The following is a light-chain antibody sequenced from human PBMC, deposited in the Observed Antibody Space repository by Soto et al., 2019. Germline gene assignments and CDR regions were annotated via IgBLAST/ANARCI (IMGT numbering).Light chain of an antibody. CDR2: DVN. J-gene: IGLJ1*01. CDR3: YSYAGDATFV. CDR1: SSDIGGYNY. Sequence: QSVLTQPRSVSGSPGQSVTIPCTGTSSDIGGYNYVSWYQQHPGKAPKVLIYDVNQRPSGVPDRFSGSKSGNTASLTISGLQAEDEADYYCYSYAGDATFVFGRGTKLTVL. V-gene: IGLV2-11*01.